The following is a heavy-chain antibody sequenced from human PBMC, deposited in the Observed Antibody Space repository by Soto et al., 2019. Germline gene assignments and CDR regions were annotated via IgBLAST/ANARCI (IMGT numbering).Heavy chain of an antibody. CDR3: AREGITMVRIYGMDV. Sequence: QVQLVQSGAEVKKPGASVKVSCKASGYTFTGYYMHWVRQAPGQGLEWMGWINPNSGGTNYAQKFQGRVTMTRDTSISTAYMELSRLRSDDTAVYYCAREGITMVRIYGMDVCGQVTTVTVSS. D-gene: IGHD3-10*01. CDR1: GYTFTGYY. J-gene: IGHJ6*01. V-gene: IGHV1-2*02. CDR2: INPNSGGT.